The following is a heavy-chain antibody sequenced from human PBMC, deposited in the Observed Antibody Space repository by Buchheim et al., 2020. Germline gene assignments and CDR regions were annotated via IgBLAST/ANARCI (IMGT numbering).Heavy chain of an antibody. J-gene: IGHJ6*03. CDR2: ISYDGSNK. D-gene: IGHD3-10*01. CDR3: AKTGELFDYYYYYMDV. V-gene: IGHV3-30*18. CDR1: GFTFSSYG. Sequence: QVQLVESGGGVVQPGRSLRLSCAASGFTFSSYGMHWVRQAPGKGLEWVAVISYDGSNKYYADSVKGRFTISRDNSKNTLYLQMNSLRAEDTAVYYCAKTGELFDYYYYYMDVWGKGTT.